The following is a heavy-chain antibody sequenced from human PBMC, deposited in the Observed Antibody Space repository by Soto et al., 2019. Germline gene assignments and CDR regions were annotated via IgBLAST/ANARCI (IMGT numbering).Heavy chain of an antibody. CDR1: GGSFSGYY. Sequence: SETLSLTCAVYGGSFSGYYWSWIRQPPGKGLEWIGEINHSGSTNYNPSLKSRVTISVDTSKNQFSLKLSSVTAADTAVYYCARSSPKERNSNFDYWGQGTLVTVSS. D-gene: IGHD4-4*01. CDR2: INHSGST. J-gene: IGHJ4*02. V-gene: IGHV4-34*01. CDR3: ARSSPKERNSNFDY.